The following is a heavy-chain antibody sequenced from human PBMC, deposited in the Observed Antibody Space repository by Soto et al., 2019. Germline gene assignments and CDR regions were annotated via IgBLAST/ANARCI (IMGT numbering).Heavy chain of an antibody. CDR2: ISYDGSNK. J-gene: IGHJ4*02. CDR3: ARALVDTPALDY. V-gene: IGHV3-30-3*01. Sequence: QVQLVESGGGVVQPGRSLRLSCAASGFTFSSYAMHWVRQAPGKGLEWVAVISYDGSNKYYADSVKGRFTISRDNSKNTLYLQMNSLRAEDTAVYYCARALVDTPALDYWGQGTLVTVSS. D-gene: IGHD2-15*01. CDR1: GFTFSSYA.